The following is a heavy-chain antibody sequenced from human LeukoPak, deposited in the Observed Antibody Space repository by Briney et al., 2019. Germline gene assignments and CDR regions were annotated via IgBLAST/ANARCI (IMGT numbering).Heavy chain of an antibody. CDR2: ISNSGNTK. J-gene: IGHJ4*02. Sequence: GGSLRLACAASGFTFSNYEMNWIRQAPGKGLEWISYISNSGNTKYYADSVKGRFSISRDNANNSVYLQMNNLRAEDTAVYYCAAVIDYWGQGTLVTVSS. CDR1: GFTFSNYE. V-gene: IGHV3-48*03. CDR3: AAVIDY.